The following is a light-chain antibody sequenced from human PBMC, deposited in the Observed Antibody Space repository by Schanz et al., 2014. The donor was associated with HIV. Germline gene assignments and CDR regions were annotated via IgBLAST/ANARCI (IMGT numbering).Light chain of an antibody. CDR2: NTD. Sequence: QPVLTQPPSVSGAPGQSVTISCTGSSSNIGAYSDVHWYQQLPGTAPKLLIYNTDQQPSGVPDRFSGSKSGTSASLAISGLRSEDEADYYCATWDDSLRALVFGGGTKLTVL. V-gene: IGLV1-47*02. CDR1: SSNIGAYSD. J-gene: IGLJ3*02. CDR3: ATWDDSLRALV.